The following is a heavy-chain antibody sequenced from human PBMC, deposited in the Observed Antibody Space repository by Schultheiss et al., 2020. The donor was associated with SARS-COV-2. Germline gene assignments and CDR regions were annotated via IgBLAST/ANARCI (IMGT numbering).Heavy chain of an antibody. CDR3: ARDPFERRPSLDD. Sequence: ASVKVSCKASGYTFTNNAMEWVRQAPGRGLEWMGWINPNSGGTNYAQKFQGGVTMTWDTSISTAYVDLSSLTSDDTAVYYCARDPFERRPSLDDWGQGTLVTVSS. J-gene: IGHJ4*02. D-gene: IGHD3-16*01. CDR2: INPNSGGT. V-gene: IGHV1-2*02. CDR1: GYTFTNNA.